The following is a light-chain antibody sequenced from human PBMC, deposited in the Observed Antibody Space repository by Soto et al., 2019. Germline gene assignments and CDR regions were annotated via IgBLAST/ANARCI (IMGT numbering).Light chain of an antibody. V-gene: IGKV3-15*01. CDR3: QQYRSWPRT. J-gene: IGKJ1*01. CDR1: QNVLSD. Sequence: EILLTQSPATLSVSPGETATLSCRASQNVLSDLAWYQQKPGQAPRLLVYGATTRATDAPAKFRVSGSGTEFSLTISSLQSEDFATYYCQQYRSWPRTFGQGSKVEI. CDR2: GAT.